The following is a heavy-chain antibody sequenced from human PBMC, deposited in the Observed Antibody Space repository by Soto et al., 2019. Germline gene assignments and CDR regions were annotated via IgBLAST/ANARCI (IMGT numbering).Heavy chain of an antibody. V-gene: IGHV3-20*04. CDR3: ARIGYCISNSCYDYYYFYMDV. J-gene: IGHJ6*03. Sequence: GGSLRLPCAASGFTFDDYGVSWVRQAPGKGLEWVSGITWNGGSTAFADSVKGRFTISRDNAKNSLYLQMNSLRAEDTAVYYCARIGYCISNSCYDYYYFYMDVWGKGTTVTVSS. CDR2: ITWNGGST. D-gene: IGHD2-2*01. CDR1: GFTFDDYG.